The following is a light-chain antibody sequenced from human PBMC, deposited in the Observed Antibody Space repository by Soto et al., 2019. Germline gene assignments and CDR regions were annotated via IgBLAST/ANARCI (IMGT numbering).Light chain of an antibody. CDR2: SAS. CDR3: QQYGSSPLT. CDR1: QSVSSVY. J-gene: IGKJ3*01. Sequence: ESVLTPSPGTLSLSPGERATLSCRASQSVSSVYLAWYQKRCGQPPRLLIYSASISATGIPDRFSGSGSGTDFPLTINRLEPEDFAVYYCQQYGSSPLTFGPGTKVDIK. V-gene: IGKV3-20*01.